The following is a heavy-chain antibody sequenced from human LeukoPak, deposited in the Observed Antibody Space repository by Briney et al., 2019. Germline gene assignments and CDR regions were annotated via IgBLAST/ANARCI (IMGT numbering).Heavy chain of an antibody. CDR3: ATDYSTFYGMDV. CDR2: IQNSART. D-gene: IGHD4-11*01. CDR1: GGSISSGGYS. V-gene: IGHV4-61*08. Sequence: SETLSLTCAVSGGSISSGGYSWGWIRQPPGKGLEWIGYIQNSARTNYNPSLESRVTISVDSSKDQFSLRLSSVTAADTAVYYCATDYSTFYGMDVWGQGTTVTVSS. J-gene: IGHJ6*02.